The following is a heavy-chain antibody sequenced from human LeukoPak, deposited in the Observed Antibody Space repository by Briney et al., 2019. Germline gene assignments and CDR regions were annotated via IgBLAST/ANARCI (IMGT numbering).Heavy chain of an antibody. CDR1: GYTFTGYY. CDR2: INPNSGGT. J-gene: IGHJ6*03. CDR3: ARDRMASYYYYMDV. D-gene: IGHD2-8*01. V-gene: IGHV1-2*02. Sequence: ASVKVSCKASGYTFTGYYMHWVRQAPGQGLEWMGWINPNSGGTNYAQKFQGRVTMTRDTSISTAYMELSRLRSDDTAVYYCARDRMASYYYYMDVWGKGTTVTVSS.